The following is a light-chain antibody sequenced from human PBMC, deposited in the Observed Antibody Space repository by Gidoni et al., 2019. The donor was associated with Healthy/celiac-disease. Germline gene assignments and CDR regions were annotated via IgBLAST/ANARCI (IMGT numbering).Light chain of an antibody. J-gene: IGKJ2*01. CDR3: QQYGSSPGYT. V-gene: IGKV3-20*01. CDR2: GAS. CDR1: QSVSTTY. Sequence: ELVLTQSPGTLSLSPGERATLSCRASQSVSTTYLAWYQQKPGQAPRLRIYGASSRATGIPDRFSGSGSGTDFTLTISRLEPEDFAVYYCQQYGSSPGYTFGQGTKLEIK.